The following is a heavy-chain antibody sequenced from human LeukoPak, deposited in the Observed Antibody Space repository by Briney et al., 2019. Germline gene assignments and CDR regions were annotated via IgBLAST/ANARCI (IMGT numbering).Heavy chain of an antibody. J-gene: IGHJ2*01. V-gene: IGHV4-39*01. CDR3: ARLEGGYWYFDL. Sequence: PSEPLSLTCTVSGGSISSSSYYWGWIRQPPGKGLEWIGSIYYSGSTYYNPSLKSRVTISVDTSKNQFSLKLSSVTAADTAVYYCARLEGGYWYFDLWGRGTLVTVSS. CDR1: GGSISSSSYY. D-gene: IGHD3-16*01. CDR2: IYYSGST.